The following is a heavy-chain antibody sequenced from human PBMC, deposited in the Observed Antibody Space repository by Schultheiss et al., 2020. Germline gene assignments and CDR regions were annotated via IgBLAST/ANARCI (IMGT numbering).Heavy chain of an antibody. CDR1: GGTFSSYA. V-gene: IGHV1-69*06. Sequence: SVKVSCKASGGTFSSYAISWVRQAPGQRLEWMGGIIPIFGTANYAQKFQGRVTITADKSTSTAYMELSSLRSEDTAVYYCAEEPDYGDYEFVYWGQGTLVTVSS. CDR3: AEEPDYGDYEFVY. CDR2: IIPIFGTA. D-gene: IGHD4-17*01. J-gene: IGHJ4*02.